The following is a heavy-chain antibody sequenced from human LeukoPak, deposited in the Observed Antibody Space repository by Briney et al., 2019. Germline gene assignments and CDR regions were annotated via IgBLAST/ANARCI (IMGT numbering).Heavy chain of an antibody. Sequence: GGSLRLSCAASGFTFNTFGMHWVRQAPGKGLEWVAVISYDGTDKYYADSLKGRFTISRDNSKNTLYLQMNSLRAEDTAVYYCAREDNIAARCFDYWGQGTLVTVSS. D-gene: IGHD6-6*01. CDR1: GFTFNTFG. CDR2: ISYDGTDK. J-gene: IGHJ4*02. CDR3: AREDNIAARCFDY. V-gene: IGHV3-30*03.